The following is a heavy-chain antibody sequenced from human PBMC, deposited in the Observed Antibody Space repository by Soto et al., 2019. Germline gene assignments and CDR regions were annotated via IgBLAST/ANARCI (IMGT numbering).Heavy chain of an antibody. Sequence: QVQLQASGPGLVKPSETLSLTCTVSGGSMSSYYWSWIRQPTGKGLEWIGYVYYSGSTNYNPSLRSRVTISIDTSKNQFSLKLSSVTTGDTAVYYCARFDSGGNSGCDYWGQGTLVTVSS. V-gene: IGHV4-59*01. J-gene: IGHJ4*02. CDR2: VYYSGST. D-gene: IGHD4-17*01. CDR1: GGSMSSYY. CDR3: ARFDSGGNSGCDY.